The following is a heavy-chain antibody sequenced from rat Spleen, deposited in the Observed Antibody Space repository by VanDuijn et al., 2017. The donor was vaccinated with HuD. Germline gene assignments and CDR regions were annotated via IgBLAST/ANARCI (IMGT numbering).Heavy chain of an antibody. J-gene: IGHJ2*01. D-gene: IGHD1-11*01. V-gene: IGHV5S13*01. CDR2: ISTGGGNT. Sequence: EVQLVESGGGLVQPGGSLKVSCEASGFIFRNYGMAWVRQTPTKGLEWVAYISTGGGNTYYRDSVKGRFTISRHNTQNTLYLQMNSLRSEDTATYYCATEGMLGFFDFWGQGVMVTVSS. CDR1: GFIFRNYG. CDR3: ATEGMLGFFDF.